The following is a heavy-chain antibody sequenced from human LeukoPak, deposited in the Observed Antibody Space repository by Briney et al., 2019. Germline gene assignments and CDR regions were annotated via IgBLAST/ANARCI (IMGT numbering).Heavy chain of an antibody. D-gene: IGHD3-22*01. CDR1: GFTFSSYE. J-gene: IGHJ4*02. CDR2: ISSSSSTI. Sequence: PGGSLRLSCAASGFTFSSYEMTWVRQAPGEGLEWVSYISSSSSTIYYADSVKGRFTISRDNAKNSLYLQMNSLRAEDTAVYYCARERTRYYYDSSGYLSFDYWGQGTLVTVSS. CDR3: ARERTRYYYDSSGYLSFDY. V-gene: IGHV3-48*01.